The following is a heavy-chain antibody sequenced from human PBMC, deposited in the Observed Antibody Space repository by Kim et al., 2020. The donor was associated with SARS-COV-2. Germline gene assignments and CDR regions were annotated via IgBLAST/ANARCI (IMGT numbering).Heavy chain of an antibody. CDR2: IYYSGST. D-gene: IGHD5-12*01. V-gene: IGHV4-31*03. CDR3: ARGRWLQFGIPPTFDY. CDR1: GGSISSGGYY. J-gene: IGHJ4*02. Sequence: SETLSLTCTVSGGSISSGGYYWSWIRQHPGKGLEWIGYIYYSGSTYYNPSLKSRVTISVDTSKNQFSLKLSSVTAADTAVYYCARGRWLQFGIPPTFDYWGQGTLVTVSS.